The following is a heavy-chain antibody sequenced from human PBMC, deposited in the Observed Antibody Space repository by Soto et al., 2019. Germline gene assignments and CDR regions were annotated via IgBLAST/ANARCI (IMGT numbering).Heavy chain of an antibody. D-gene: IGHD5-18*01. J-gene: IGHJ4*02. CDR3: ARVHSGDTAMVTEYYFEY. Sequence: GGSLRLSCAASGFTFSSYSMNWVRQAPGKGLEWVSSISSSSSYIYYADSVKGRFTISRDNAKNSLYLQMNSLRAEDTAVYYCARVHSGDTAMVTEYYFEYWGQGTLVTVSS. CDR2: ISSSSSYI. V-gene: IGHV3-21*01. CDR1: GFTFSSYS.